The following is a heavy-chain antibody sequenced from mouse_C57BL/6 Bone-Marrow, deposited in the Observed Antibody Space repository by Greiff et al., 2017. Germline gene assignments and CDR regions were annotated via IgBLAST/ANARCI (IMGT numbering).Heavy chain of an antibody. CDR3: ARWSTTGADWYFDS. V-gene: IGHV1-69*01. CDR2: IDPSDSYP. CDR1: GYTFTSSW. J-gene: IGHJ1*03. D-gene: IGHD1-1*01. Sequence: QVQLQQPGAELVMPGASVKLSCKASGYTFTSSWMHWVQQRPGQGLEWIGEIDPSDSYPNYNQKFKGKFTLTVDKSSSTAYMQLSSLTSEASGVYYCARWSTTGADWYFDSWGTGTTVTVSS.